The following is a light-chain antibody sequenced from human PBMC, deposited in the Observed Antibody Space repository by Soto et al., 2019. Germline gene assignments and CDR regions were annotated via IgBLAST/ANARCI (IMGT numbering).Light chain of an antibody. Sequence: QSALTQPASVSGSLGQSITISCAGTSTDVKGYNLVSWYQQHPGRAPKLIISEGSQRPSGVSDRFSGSKSGNTASLTISGLQPEDEAEYYCSSYASSFTLMFGGGTQLTVL. V-gene: IGLV2-23*01. CDR3: SSYASSFTLM. CDR1: STDVKGYNL. J-gene: IGLJ3*02. CDR2: EGS.